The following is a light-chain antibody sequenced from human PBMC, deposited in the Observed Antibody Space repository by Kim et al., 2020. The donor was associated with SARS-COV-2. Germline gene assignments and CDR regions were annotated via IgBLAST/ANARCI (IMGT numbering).Light chain of an antibody. V-gene: IGLV3-19*01. CDR3: NSRDSNDNVV. J-gene: IGLJ2*01. CDR2: GKN. CDR1: SLRSYY. Sequence: SSELTQDPAVSVALGQTVRITCQGDSLRSYYATWYPQKPGQAPILVIYGKNNRPSGIPDRFSGSSSGNTASLTITGTPAGDEADYYCNSRDSNDNVVFGG.